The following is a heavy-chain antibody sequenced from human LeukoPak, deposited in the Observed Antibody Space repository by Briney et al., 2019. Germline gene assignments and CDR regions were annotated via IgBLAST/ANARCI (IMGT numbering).Heavy chain of an antibody. Sequence: ASVKLSCKASGGTFSSYAISWVRQAPGQGLEWMGGIIPIFGTANYAQKFQGRVTITTDESTSTAYMELSSLRSEDTAVYYCAGDRIAAVGYYYYYMDVWGKGTTVTVSS. CDR2: IIPIFGTA. V-gene: IGHV1-69*05. D-gene: IGHD6-13*01. CDR3: AGDRIAAVGYYYYYMDV. J-gene: IGHJ6*03. CDR1: GGTFSSYA.